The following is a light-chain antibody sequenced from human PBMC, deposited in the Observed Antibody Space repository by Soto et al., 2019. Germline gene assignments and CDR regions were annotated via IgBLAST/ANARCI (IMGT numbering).Light chain of an antibody. CDR1: QDIRKY. CDR2: GAS. CDR3: QHYDNLPPFT. J-gene: IGKJ3*01. Sequence: DIQMTQSPSSLSASVGDRVTITCKASQDIRKYLNWYQQKPGRAHQILIYGASHLETGVTTRFSGSGYGTEFTFIISSLQPENIAPYYGQHYDNLPPFTFGTGTKVAIK. V-gene: IGKV1-33*01.